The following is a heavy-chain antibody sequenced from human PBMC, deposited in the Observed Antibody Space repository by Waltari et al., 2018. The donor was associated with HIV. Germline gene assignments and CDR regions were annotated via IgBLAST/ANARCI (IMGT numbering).Heavy chain of an antibody. CDR2: IYHSGST. V-gene: IGHV4-38-2*01. CDR1: GYSISSGYY. D-gene: IGHD6-19*01. J-gene: IGHJ4*02. Sequence: QVQLQESGPGLVKPSETLSLTCPVSGYSISSGYYWGWIRQPPGKGLEWIGSIYHSGSTYYNPSLKSRVTISVDTSKNQFSLKLSSVTAADTAVYYCAQIGYSSGWYTHYWGQGTLVTVSS. CDR3: AQIGYSSGWYTHY.